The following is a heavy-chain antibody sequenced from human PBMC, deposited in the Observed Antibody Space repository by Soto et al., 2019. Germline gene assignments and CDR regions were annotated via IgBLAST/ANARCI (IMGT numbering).Heavy chain of an antibody. CDR3: ARGIYSTSSFFDS. CDR1: GDSISTADYY. J-gene: IGHJ4*02. D-gene: IGHD6-6*01. V-gene: IGHV4-30-4*01. Sequence: PSETLSLTCTVSGDSISTADYYWNWIRQPPGKGLEWIGYIYYSGNTYYIPSLKSRVTISVDTSKNQISLKLNSVTAADTAVYCCARGIYSTSSFFDSWGQGALVTVSS. CDR2: IYYSGNT.